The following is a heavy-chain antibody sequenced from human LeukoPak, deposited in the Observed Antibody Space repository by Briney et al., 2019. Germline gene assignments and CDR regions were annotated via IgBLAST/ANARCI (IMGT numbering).Heavy chain of an antibody. CDR2: IYYSGST. CDR3: ARMVGATRYHYYYMDV. V-gene: IGHV4-38-2*02. J-gene: IGHJ6*03. CDR1: GYSISSGYY. D-gene: IGHD1-26*01. Sequence: PSETLSLTCTVSGYSISSGYYWGWIRQPPGKGLEWIGSIYYSGSTYYNPSLKSRVTISVDTSKNQFSLKLSSVTAADTAVYYCARMVGATRYHYYYMDVWGKGTTVTISS.